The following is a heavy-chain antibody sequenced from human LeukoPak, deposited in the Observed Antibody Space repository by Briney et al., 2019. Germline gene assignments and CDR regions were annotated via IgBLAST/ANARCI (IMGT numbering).Heavy chain of an antibody. CDR2: IYYSGST. D-gene: IGHD2-2*01. Sequence: SETLSLTCTVSGGSISSYYWSWIRQPPGKGLEWIGYIYYSGSTNYNPSLKSRVTISVDTSKNQFSLKLSSVTAADTAVYYCARHQLPDLYYYYYGMDVWGKGTTVTVS. V-gene: IGHV4-59*01. CDR1: GGSISSYY. J-gene: IGHJ6*04. CDR3: ARHQLPDLYYYYYGMDV.